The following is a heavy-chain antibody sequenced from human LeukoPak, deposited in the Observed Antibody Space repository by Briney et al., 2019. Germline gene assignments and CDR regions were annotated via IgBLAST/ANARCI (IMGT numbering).Heavy chain of an antibody. CDR1: GYTLTSYA. D-gene: IGHD2-21*02. Sequence: GASVKVSCKASGYTLTSYAMHWVRQAPGQRLEWMGWINAGNGNTKYSQKFQGRVTMTEDTSTDTAYMELSSLRSEDTAVYYCATDVVAYCGGDCYIHWGQGTLVTVSS. CDR3: ATDVVAYCGGDCYIH. CDR2: INAGNGNT. J-gene: IGHJ4*02. V-gene: IGHV1-3*01.